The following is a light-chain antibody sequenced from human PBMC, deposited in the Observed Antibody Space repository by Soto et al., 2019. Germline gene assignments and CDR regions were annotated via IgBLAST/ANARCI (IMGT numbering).Light chain of an antibody. V-gene: IGKV3-20*01. CDR2: GAA. CDR1: QSVSSSY. CDR3: QQYSDSPLT. Sequence: EIVLTQSPGTLSLSPGERATLSCRASQSVSSSYLAWYQQKSGQAPRLLLYGAASRATRLPDRYSGTGSGPDFTLTISRLEPDDFAVFYCQQYSDSPLTFGQGTRLDIQ. J-gene: IGKJ5*01.